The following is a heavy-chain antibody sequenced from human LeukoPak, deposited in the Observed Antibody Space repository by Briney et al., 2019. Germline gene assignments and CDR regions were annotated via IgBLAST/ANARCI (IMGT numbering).Heavy chain of an antibody. J-gene: IGHJ4*02. V-gene: IGHV3-30*04. CDR2: ISYDGSNK. D-gene: IGHD3-22*01. CDR3: AKGSSGFNYEGGLDY. CDR1: GFIFTDYA. Sequence: PGGSLRLSCAASGFIFTDYAMHWVRQPPGKGLEWVAVISYDGSNKYYADSVKGRFTISRDNSKNTLYLQMNSLRAEDTAVYYCAKGSSGFNYEGGLDYWGQGTLVTVSS.